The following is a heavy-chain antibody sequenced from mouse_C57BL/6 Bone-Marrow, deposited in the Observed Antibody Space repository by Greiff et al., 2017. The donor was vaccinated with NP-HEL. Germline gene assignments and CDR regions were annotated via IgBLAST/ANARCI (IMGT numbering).Heavy chain of an antibody. D-gene: IGHD3-1*01. CDR2: INPGSGGT. Sequence: QVQLQQSGAELVRPGTSVKVSCKASGYAFTNYLIEWVKQRPGQGLEWIGVINPGSGGTNYNEKFKGKATLTADKSSSTAYMQLSSLTSEDSAVYFRARGGLFAYWGQGTLVTVSA. V-gene: IGHV1-54*01. CDR3: ARGGLFAY. J-gene: IGHJ3*01. CDR1: GYAFTNYL.